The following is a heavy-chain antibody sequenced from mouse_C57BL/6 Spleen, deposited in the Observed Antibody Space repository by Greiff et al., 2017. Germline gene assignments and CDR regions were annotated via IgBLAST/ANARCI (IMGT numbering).Heavy chain of an antibody. CDR1: GFTFTDYY. CDR2: IRNNANGYTK. Sequence: EVHLVESGGGLVQPGGSLSLSCAASGFTFTDYYMSWVRQPPGKALEWLGCIRNNANGYTKEYSASVKGRFTISRDNSRSILYLQMNALRAEDRATYYCTRSPAPFDYWGQGTTLTVSS. CDR3: TRSPAPFDY. J-gene: IGHJ2*01. V-gene: IGHV7-3*01.